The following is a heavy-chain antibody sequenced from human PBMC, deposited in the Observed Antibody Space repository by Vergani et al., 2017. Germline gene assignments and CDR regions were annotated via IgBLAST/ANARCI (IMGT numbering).Heavy chain of an antibody. D-gene: IGHD6-13*01. V-gene: IGHV3-72*01. CDR1: GFTFSDHY. Sequence: EVQLVESGGGLVQPGGSLRLPCAASGFTFSDHYMDWVRQAPGKGLEWVGRTRNKANSYTTEYAASVKGRFTISRDNSKNTLYLQMNSLRAEDTAVYYCAKHTTSSSWYDYYYGMDVGGQGTTVTVSS. CDR2: TRNKANSYTT. CDR3: AKHTTSSSWYDYYYGMDV. J-gene: IGHJ6*02.